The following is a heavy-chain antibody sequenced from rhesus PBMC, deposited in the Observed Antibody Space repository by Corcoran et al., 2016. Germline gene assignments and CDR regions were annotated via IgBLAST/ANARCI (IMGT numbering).Heavy chain of an antibody. CDR3: ARVAAAGTGLDS. CDR2: NYSNSEST. D-gene: IGHD6-31*01. J-gene: IGHJ6*01. CDR1: GGSISGYYY. Sequence: QVQLQESGPGVVKPSETLSLTCAVSGGSISGYYYWSWIRQPPGKGLEWIGSNYSNSESTNYNPSLKSRVTISKDTSKNQFSLKLSSVTATDTAVYYCARVAAAGTGLDSWGQGVVVTVSS. V-gene: IGHV4S12*01.